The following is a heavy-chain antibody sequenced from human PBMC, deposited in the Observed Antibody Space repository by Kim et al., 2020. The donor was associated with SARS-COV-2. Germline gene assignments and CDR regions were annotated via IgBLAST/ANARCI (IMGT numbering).Heavy chain of an antibody. V-gene: IGHV3-23*01. CDR3: AKNSGWYA. CDR1: GFSFSSTE. D-gene: IGHD6-19*01. J-gene: IGHJ5*02. Sequence: GGSLRLSCAASGFSFSSTEMSWVRQVPGEGLEWVSTVSESGSTTYYTDSVKGWFTISRDNSMNTLYLQMNSLRAEDTGVYYCAKNSGWYAWGQGTLVTVS. CDR2: VSESGSTT.